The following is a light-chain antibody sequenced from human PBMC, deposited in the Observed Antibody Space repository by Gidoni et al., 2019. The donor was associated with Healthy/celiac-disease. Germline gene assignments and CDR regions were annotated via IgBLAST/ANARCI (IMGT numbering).Light chain of an antibody. CDR3: QLYGSPPFS. V-gene: IGKV3-20*01. CDR1: QSVSNRY. Sequence: ENVLTQSPGTLSLSPGERATLSCRASQSVSNRYLAWFQQRPGQAPRLLIYGASSRATGIPDRFSGSGSGTDFTLTLYRLEPEDFAVYYWQLYGSPPFSFGPGTKVEIK. J-gene: IGKJ3*01. CDR2: GAS.